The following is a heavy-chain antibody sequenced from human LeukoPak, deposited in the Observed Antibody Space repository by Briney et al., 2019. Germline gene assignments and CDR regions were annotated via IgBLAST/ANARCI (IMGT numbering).Heavy chain of an antibody. CDR3: ARDQEDIVVVPAAIRHYYYYFYMDV. V-gene: IGHV3-23*01. D-gene: IGHD2-2*01. Sequence: QSGGSLRLSCAASGFTFSSYAMNWVRQAPGKGLEWVSVISGSGGTTYYADSVKGRFTFSRDNSKNTLYLHMNSLRAEDTAVYYCARDQEDIVVVPAAIRHYYYYFYMDVWGKGTTVTVSS. CDR1: GFTFSSYA. J-gene: IGHJ6*03. CDR2: ISGSGGTT.